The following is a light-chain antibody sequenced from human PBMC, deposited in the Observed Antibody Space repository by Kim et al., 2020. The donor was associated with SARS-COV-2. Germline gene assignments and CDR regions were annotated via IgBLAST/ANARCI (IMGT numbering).Light chain of an antibody. J-gene: IGLJ3*02. CDR2: QDS. CDR3: QAWDSSTWV. Sequence: SYELTQPPSVSVSPGQTASITCSGDKLGDKYACWYQQKPGQSPVLVIYQDSKRPSGIPERFSGSNSGNTATLTISGTQAMDEADYSCQAWDSSTWVFGRGTKLTVL. V-gene: IGLV3-1*01. CDR1: KLGDKY.